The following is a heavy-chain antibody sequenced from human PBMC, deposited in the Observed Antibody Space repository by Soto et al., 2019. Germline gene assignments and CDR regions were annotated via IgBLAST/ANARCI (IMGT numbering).Heavy chain of an antibody. V-gene: IGHV1-69*13. CDR2: IIPIVDTT. D-gene: IGHD2-2*01. CDR3: AREGAITQSMDQ. Sequence: SVKVSCKASGGTFGSYGISWVRQAPGQGLEWLGGIIPIVDTTNHAQKFQGRATFIADESTTTVYMELSSLKFEDTAVYYCAREGAITQSMDQWGQGTLVTVSS. CDR1: GGTFGSYG. J-gene: IGHJ4*02.